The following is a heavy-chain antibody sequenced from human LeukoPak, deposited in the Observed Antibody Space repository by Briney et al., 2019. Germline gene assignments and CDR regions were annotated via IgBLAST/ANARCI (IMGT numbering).Heavy chain of an antibody. V-gene: IGHV3-7*01. CDR1: GFTFSSYW. CDR3: ARGQQKTKNYYYYMDV. Sequence: GRSLRLSCAASGFTFSSYWMSWVRQAPGKGLEWVANIKQDGSEKYYVDSVKGRFTISRDNAKNSLYLQMNSLRAEDTAVYYCARGQQKTKNYYYYMDVWGKGTTVTVSS. D-gene: IGHD6-13*01. J-gene: IGHJ6*03. CDR2: IKQDGSEK.